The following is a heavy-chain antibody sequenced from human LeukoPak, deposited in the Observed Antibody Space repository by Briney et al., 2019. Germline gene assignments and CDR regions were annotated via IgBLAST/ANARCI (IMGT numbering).Heavy chain of an antibody. D-gene: IGHD2-2*01. CDR3: ARGARDIVVVPAAKPWFDP. V-gene: IGHV4-34*01. CDR2: INHSGST. CDR1: GGSFSGYY. Sequence: SETLSLTCAVYGGSFSGYYWSWIRQPPGKGLEWIGEINHSGSTNYNPSLKSRVPISVDTSKNQFSLKLSSVTAADTAVYYCARGARDIVVVPAAKPWFDPWGQGTLVTVSS. J-gene: IGHJ5*02.